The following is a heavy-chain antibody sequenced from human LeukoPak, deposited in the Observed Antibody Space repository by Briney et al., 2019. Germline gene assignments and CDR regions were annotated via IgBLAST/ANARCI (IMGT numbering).Heavy chain of an antibody. Sequence: SETLSLTCTVSGGSVSSSSYYWGWIRQPPGKGLEWIGSIYYSGSTYYNPSLKSRVSISVDTSKNQFSLKLTSVTAADTAVYYCARQTGSGLFILPGGQGTLVTVSS. CDR3: ARQTGSGLFILP. V-gene: IGHV4-39*01. CDR2: IYYSGST. J-gene: IGHJ4*02. D-gene: IGHD3/OR15-3a*01. CDR1: GGSVSSSSYY.